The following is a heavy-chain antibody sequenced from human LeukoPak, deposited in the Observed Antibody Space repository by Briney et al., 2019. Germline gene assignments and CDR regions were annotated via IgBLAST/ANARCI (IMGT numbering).Heavy chain of an antibody. D-gene: IGHD1-14*01. Sequence: PGGSLRLSCAASGFIFSDYSMNWVRQAPGKGLEWVSVLYSDGNTKYADSVQGRFTISRDNSKNTLYLEMNSLSPDDTAVYYCARGVEPLAANTLAYWGQGTLVTVSS. CDR3: ARGVEPLAANTLAY. CDR1: GFIFSDYS. J-gene: IGHJ4*02. V-gene: IGHV3-53*01. CDR2: LYSDGNT.